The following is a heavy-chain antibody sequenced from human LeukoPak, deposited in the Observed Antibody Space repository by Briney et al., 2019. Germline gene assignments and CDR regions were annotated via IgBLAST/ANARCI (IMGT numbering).Heavy chain of an antibody. CDR3: ARAGRFLEWSHPRWWFDP. J-gene: IGHJ5*02. CDR1: GYTFTSYA. V-gene: IGHV7-4-1*02. Sequence: ASVKVSCKASGYTFTSYAMNWVRQAPGQGLEWMGWINTNTGNPTYAQGFTGRFVFSLDTSVSTAYLQISSLKAEDTAVYYCARAGRFLEWSHPRWWFDPWGQGTLVTVSS. CDR2: INTNTGNP. D-gene: IGHD3-3*01.